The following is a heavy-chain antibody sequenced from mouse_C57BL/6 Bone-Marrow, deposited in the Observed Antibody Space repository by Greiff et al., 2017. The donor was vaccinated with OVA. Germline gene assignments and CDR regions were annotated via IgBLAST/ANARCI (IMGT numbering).Heavy chain of an antibody. D-gene: IGHD2-3*01. CDR1: GYTFTSYG. J-gene: IGHJ4*01. V-gene: IGHV1-81*01. CDR3: ARLHFLSMDY. CDR2: IYPRSGNT. Sequence: VKLVESGAELARPGASVKLSCKASGYTFTSYGISWVKQRTGQGLEWIGEIYPRSGNTYYNEKFKGKATLTADKSSSTAYMELRSLTSEDSAVYFCARLHFLSMDYWGQGTSVTVSS.